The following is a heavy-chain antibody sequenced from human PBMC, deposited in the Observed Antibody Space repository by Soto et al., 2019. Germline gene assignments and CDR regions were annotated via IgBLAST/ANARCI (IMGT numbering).Heavy chain of an antibody. Sequence: PGGSLRLSCVASGFGFHTYWMHWVRQVPGRGLVWVARISSDGDTSTYADAVKGRFSISRDNTKNTLFLQMNGLRDDDTAVYYCKRDWVDYYGSGKYDPRFDPWGQGALVTVSS. CDR1: GFGFHTYW. CDR3: KRDWVDYYGSGKYDPRFDP. V-gene: IGHV3-74*01. J-gene: IGHJ5*02. CDR2: ISSDGDTS. D-gene: IGHD3-10*01.